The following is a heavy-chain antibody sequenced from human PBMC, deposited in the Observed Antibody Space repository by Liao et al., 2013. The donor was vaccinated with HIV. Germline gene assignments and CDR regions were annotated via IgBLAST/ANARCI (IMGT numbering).Heavy chain of an antibody. V-gene: IGHV4-59*01. CDR2: IYYNGNT. J-gene: IGHJ4*02. Sequence: QVQLQESGPGLVKPSETLSLICTVSGGSMSGYYWSWIRQSPEKGLEWIGYIYYNGNTNYNPSLKSRLSLSVDTSKNQISLSLSSVTAADTAVYFCARAGGTGRNASFDFWGQGILVTVSS. CDR3: ARAGGTGRNASFDF. D-gene: IGHD1-1*01. CDR1: GGSMSGYY.